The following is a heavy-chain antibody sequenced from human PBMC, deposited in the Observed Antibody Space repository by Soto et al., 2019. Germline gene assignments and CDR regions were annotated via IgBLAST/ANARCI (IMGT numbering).Heavy chain of an antibody. V-gene: IGHV3-23*01. D-gene: IGHD4-17*01. CDR1: GFTFSSYA. CDR3: ARDRPYGGNSQNYFEH. CDR2: ISGSGGST. J-gene: IGHJ4*02. Sequence: GGSLRLSCAASGFTFSSYAMSWVRQAPGKGLEWVSAISGSGGSTYYADSVKGRFTISRGNSKNTLYLQMNSLRAEDTAVYYCARDRPYGGNSQNYFEHWGQGALVTVSS.